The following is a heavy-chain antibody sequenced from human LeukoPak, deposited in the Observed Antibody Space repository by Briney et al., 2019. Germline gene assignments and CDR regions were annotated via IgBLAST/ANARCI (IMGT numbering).Heavy chain of an antibody. V-gene: IGHV4-4*07. J-gene: IGHJ4*02. CDR3: ARDKFVAAMATTGFDY. Sequence: SETLSLTCTVSGGSISSYYWSWIRQPAGKGLEWLGRIYTSGSTNYNPSLKSRVTMSVDTSKNQFSLKLSSVTAADTAVYYCARDKFVAAMATTGFDYWGQGTLVTVSS. CDR1: GGSISSYY. D-gene: IGHD5-18*01. CDR2: IYTSGST.